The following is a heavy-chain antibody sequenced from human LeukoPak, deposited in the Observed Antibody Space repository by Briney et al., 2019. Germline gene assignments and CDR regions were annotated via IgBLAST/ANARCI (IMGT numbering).Heavy chain of an antibody. J-gene: IGHJ4*02. CDR2: ISGSGGST. Sequence: GGSLRLYCAASGFTFSSYAMSWVRQAPGKGLEWVSAISGSGGSTYYADSVKGRFTISRDNSKNTLYLQMNSLRAEDTAVYYCAKRLYDSSGYYFDYWGQGTLVTVSS. CDR1: GFTFSSYA. CDR3: AKRLYDSSGYYFDY. D-gene: IGHD3-22*01. V-gene: IGHV3-23*01.